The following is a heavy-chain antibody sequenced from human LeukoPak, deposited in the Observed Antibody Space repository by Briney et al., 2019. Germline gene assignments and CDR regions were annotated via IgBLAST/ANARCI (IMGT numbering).Heavy chain of an antibody. D-gene: IGHD3-3*01. CDR2: IIPIFGTA. Sequence: SVKVSCKASGGTFSSYAISWVRQAPGQGLEWMGGIIPIFGTANYAQKFQGRVTITADESTSTAYMELSSLRSEDTAVYYCAREDFYDFWSGYKGYWFDPWGQGTLVTVSS. J-gene: IGHJ5*02. CDR3: AREDFYDFWSGYKGYWFDP. V-gene: IGHV1-69*13. CDR1: GGTFSSYA.